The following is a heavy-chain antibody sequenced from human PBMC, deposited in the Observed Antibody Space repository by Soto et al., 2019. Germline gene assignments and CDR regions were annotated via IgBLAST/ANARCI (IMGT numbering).Heavy chain of an antibody. CDR2: VDASGNT. V-gene: IGHV4-4*07. CDR1: GHSISADY. J-gene: IGHJ5*02. Sequence: QVQLQESGPGLVKASETLSLSCTVSGHSISADYWSRIRQPAGKRLEWIGRVDASGNTNYNPSLKSRVTMSVDTSKNQFFLKVRSVTAADTAMYFCARDVGGSVVPHWFDPWGQGALVTVSS. D-gene: IGHD3-22*01. CDR3: ARDVGGSVVPHWFDP.